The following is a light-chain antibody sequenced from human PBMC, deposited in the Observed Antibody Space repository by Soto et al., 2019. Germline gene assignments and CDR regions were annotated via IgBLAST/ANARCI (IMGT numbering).Light chain of an antibody. V-gene: IGLV2-14*01. Sequence: QSALIQPASVSGSPGQSITISCTGSSSDVGTYNYFSWYQQHPDKAPKLLIYDVNYWPSEVSNRFSASKSGNTASLTISGLQTEDEADYYCSSYTSSSTRLVFGTGTKLTVL. CDR3: SSYTSSSTRLV. CDR1: SSDVGTYNY. CDR2: DVN. J-gene: IGLJ1*01.